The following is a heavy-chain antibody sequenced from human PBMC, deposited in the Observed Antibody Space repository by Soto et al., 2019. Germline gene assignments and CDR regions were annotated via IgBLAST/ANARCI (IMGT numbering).Heavy chain of an antibody. V-gene: IGHV4-34*01. Sequence: SETLSLTCSIYSGSFSGYYWSWIRQPPGKGLEWIGEISQSGNTNYSPSLKSRVSISIDPSKKQFSLNLASVSAADTAVYYCARAPKVSGASQTRPDFWGQGTLVTVAS. J-gene: IGHJ4*02. CDR3: ARAPKVSGASQTRPDF. CDR1: SGSFSGYY. CDR2: ISQSGNT. D-gene: IGHD6-25*01.